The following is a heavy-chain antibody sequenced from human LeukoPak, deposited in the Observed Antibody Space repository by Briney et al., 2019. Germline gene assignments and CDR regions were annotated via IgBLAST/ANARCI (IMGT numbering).Heavy chain of an antibody. D-gene: IGHD3-22*01. V-gene: IGHV5-51*01. Sequence: GESLKISCKGSGYSFTSYWIGWVRQMPGKGLEWMGIIYPGDSDTRCSPSFQGQVTISADKSISTAYLQWSSLKASDTAMYYCARHSAALRYYDSSSPWGMDVWGQGTTVTVSS. CDR1: GYSFTSYW. J-gene: IGHJ6*02. CDR2: IYPGDSDT. CDR3: ARHSAALRYYDSSSPWGMDV.